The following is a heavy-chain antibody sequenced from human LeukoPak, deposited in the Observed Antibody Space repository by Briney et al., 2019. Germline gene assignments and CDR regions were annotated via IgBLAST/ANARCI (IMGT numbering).Heavy chain of an antibody. D-gene: IGHD3-22*01. J-gene: IGHJ4*02. CDR2: IIPIFGTA. Sequence: SVKVSCTASGGTFSSYAISWVRQAPGQGLEWMGGIIPIFGTANYAQKFQGRVTITADESTSTAYMELSSLRSEDTAVYYCARGPTYQHSSGHDFDYWGQGTLVTVSS. V-gene: IGHV1-69*01. CDR3: ARGPTYQHSSGHDFDY. CDR1: GGTFSSYA.